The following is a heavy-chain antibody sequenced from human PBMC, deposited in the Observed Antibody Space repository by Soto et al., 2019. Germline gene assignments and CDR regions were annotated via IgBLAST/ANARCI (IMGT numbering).Heavy chain of an antibody. Sequence: GGSLRLSCAASGVTFSSYAMSWVRQAPGKGLEWVSAISGSGGSTYYADSVKGRFTISRDNSKNTLYLQMNSLRAEDTAVYYCAKDFPRYNWNVYYYYGMDVWGQGTTVTVSS. D-gene: IGHD1-20*01. CDR1: GVTFSSYA. CDR2: ISGSGGST. J-gene: IGHJ6*02. CDR3: AKDFPRYNWNVYYYYGMDV. V-gene: IGHV3-23*01.